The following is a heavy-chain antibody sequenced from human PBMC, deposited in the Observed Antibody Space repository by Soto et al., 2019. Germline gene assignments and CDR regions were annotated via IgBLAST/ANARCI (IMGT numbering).Heavy chain of an antibody. CDR3: ARDNGIVLTRPRQFDY. D-gene: IGHD1-26*01. V-gene: IGHV4-31*02. Sequence: GSTYYNPSLKSRVTISVDTSKNQFSLKLSSVTAADTAVYYCARDNGIVLTRPRQFDYWGQGILVTVSS. J-gene: IGHJ4*02. CDR2: GST.